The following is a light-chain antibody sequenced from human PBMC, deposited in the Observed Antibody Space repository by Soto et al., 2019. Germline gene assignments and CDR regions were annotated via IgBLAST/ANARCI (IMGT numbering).Light chain of an antibody. CDR2: DVN. CDR3: TSWTTSTTMI. Sequence: QSVLTQPASVPGSPGQSITISCTGTSSDIGAYNFVSGYQQHPGKAPKLMLYDVNIRPSGVSNRFSGSKSGNTASLTISGLQAEDEADYYCTSWTTSTTMIFGGGTKVTVL. CDR1: SSDIGAYNF. V-gene: IGLV2-14*03. J-gene: IGLJ2*01.